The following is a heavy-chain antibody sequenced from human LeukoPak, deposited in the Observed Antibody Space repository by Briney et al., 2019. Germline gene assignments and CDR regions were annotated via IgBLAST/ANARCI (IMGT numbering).Heavy chain of an antibody. CDR3: AKGVGYAIDY. CDR2: ISDRGGGT. Sequence: GGSLRLSCAGTGFTFSSYGMSWVRQAPGKGLEWVSVISDRGGGTYYADSVKGRLTISRDNTKNTLYLQMNSLRAEDTAVYYCAKGVGYAIDYWGQGTLVTVSS. V-gene: IGHV3-23*01. J-gene: IGHJ4*02. CDR1: GFTFSSYG. D-gene: IGHD5-12*01.